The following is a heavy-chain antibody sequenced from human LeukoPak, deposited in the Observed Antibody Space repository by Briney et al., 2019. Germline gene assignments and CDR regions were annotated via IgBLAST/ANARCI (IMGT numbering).Heavy chain of an antibody. CDR1: GGSISNNY. J-gene: IGHJ5*02. Sequence: SETLSLTCTVSGGSISNNYWSWIRQPPGKGLEWIGYMYHSGRTNHNPSLRSRVTISRDNAKNSLYLQMNSLRAEDTALYYCAREGGSDWYSGWFDPWGQGTLVTVSS. CDR3: AREGGSDWYSGWFDP. V-gene: IGHV4-59*12. D-gene: IGHD6-19*01. CDR2: MYHSGRT.